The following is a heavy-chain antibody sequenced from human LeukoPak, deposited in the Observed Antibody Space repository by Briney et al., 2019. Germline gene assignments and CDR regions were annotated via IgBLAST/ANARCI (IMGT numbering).Heavy chain of an antibody. CDR2: IYHSGST. CDR3: ARGGHGDYGFDY. Sequence: PGGSLRLSCAASGFTFSTYSMNWVRQAPGKGLEWIGEIYHSGSTNYNPPLKSRVTISVDKSKNQFSLKLSSVTAADTAIYYCARGGHGDYGFDYWGQGTLVTVSS. V-gene: IGHV4-4*02. D-gene: IGHD4-17*01. CDR1: GFTFSTYSM. J-gene: IGHJ4*02.